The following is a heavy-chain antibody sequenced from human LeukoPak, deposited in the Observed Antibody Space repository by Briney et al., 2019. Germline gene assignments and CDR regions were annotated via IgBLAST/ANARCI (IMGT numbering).Heavy chain of an antibody. J-gene: IGHJ4*02. CDR1: GFTVSSNY. CDR2: IYSGGST. D-gene: IGHD2-2*01. Sequence: PGGSLRLSCAASGFTVSSNYMSWVRQAPGKGLEWVSVIYSGGSTYYADSVKGRFTISRDNSKNTLYLQMNSLRAEDTAVYYCARGGYCSSTSCFDVWGQGTLVTVSS. CDR3: ARGGYCSSTSCFDV. V-gene: IGHV3-53*01.